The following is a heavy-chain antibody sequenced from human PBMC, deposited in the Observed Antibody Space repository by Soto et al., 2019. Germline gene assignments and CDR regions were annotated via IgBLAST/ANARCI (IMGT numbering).Heavy chain of an antibody. V-gene: IGHV2-5*02. CDR3: AREVGYCNYMDV. CDR2: IYWDDDK. Sequence: SGPTLVNPTQTLTLTYTFSGFSLSTSGVGVGWIRQPPGKALEWPALIYWDDDKRYSPSLKSRLTITKDTSKNQVVLTMTNMDPVDTATYYCAREVGYCNYMDVWGKGTTVTVSS. D-gene: IGHD2-8*02. CDR1: GFSLSTSGVG. J-gene: IGHJ6*03.